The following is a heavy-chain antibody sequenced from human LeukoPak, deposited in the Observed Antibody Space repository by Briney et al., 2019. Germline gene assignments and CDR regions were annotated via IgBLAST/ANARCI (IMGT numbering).Heavy chain of an antibody. V-gene: IGHV4-59*01. CDR2: IYYSGGT. J-gene: IGHJ4*02. CDR3: ARGLTGSYGLSSLDM. CDR1: GDSLTYDY. D-gene: IGHD1-26*01. Sequence: PSGTLSLTCKVSGDSLTYDYWSWIRQSPGKGLEWIAYIYYSGGTKYNPSLKSRVTITVDTSKNQFYLTLSSVTAADTAFYYCARGLTGSYGLSSLDMWDEGRLVTVSS.